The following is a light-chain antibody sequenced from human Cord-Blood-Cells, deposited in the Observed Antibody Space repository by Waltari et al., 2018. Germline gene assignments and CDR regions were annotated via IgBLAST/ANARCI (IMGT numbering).Light chain of an antibody. V-gene: IGKV3-11*01. Sequence: ELVLTQSPATLSLSPVERATLSCRASQSVSSYLAWYQQKPGQAPSLLIYDASNRATGIPARFSGSGSGTDFTLTISSLEPEDFAVYYCQQRSNWPLTFGGGTKVEIK. J-gene: IGKJ4*01. CDR3: QQRSNWPLT. CDR1: QSVSSY. CDR2: DAS.